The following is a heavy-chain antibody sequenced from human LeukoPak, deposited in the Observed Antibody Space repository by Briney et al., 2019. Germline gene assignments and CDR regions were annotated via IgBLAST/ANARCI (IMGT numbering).Heavy chain of an antibody. J-gene: IGHJ4*02. CDR3: AKTSSGWYDLDY. D-gene: IGHD6-19*01. Sequence: GGSLRLSCAASGFTFSSYGMHWVRQAPDKGLEWVAVIWYDGSNKYYADSVKGRFTISRDNSKNTLYLQMNSLRAEDTAVYYCAKTSSGWYDLDYWGQGTLVTVSS. CDR2: IWYDGSNK. CDR1: GFTFSSYG. V-gene: IGHV3-33*06.